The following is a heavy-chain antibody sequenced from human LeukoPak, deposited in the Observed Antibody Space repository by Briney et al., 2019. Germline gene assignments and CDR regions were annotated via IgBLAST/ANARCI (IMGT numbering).Heavy chain of an antibody. CDR1: GFTFSSYN. CDR2: ISSSSTI. D-gene: IGHD3-16*01. V-gene: IGHV3-48*04. Sequence: PGGSLRLSCAASGFTFSSYNMHWVRQAPGKGLEWVSYISSSSTIFYTDSVKGRFTISRDNARNTLYLQMNSLSADDTAVYYCTRDIGGRSAYWGQGTLVTVSS. J-gene: IGHJ4*02. CDR3: TRDIGGRSAY.